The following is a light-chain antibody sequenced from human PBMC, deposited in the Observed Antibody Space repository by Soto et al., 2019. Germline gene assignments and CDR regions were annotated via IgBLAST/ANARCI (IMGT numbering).Light chain of an antibody. CDR1: SFNIGNDY. CDR3: ETWASSLSAGGVV. J-gene: IGLJ2*01. CDR2: DNN. Sequence: QSVLTQPPSVSAAPGQKVTISCSGSSFNIGNDYVSWYQQLPGTAPKLLIHDNNKRPSGIPDRFSGSKSGTSATLGITGLQTEDEADYYCETWASSLSAGGVVFGGGTKLTVL. V-gene: IGLV1-51*01.